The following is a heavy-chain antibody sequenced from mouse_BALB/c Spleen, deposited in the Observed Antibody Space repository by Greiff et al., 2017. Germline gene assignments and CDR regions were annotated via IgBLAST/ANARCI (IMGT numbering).Heavy chain of an antibody. D-gene: IGHD4-1*01. CDR1: GFSLTGYG. J-gene: IGHJ4*01. CDR2: IWGDGST. V-gene: IGHV2-6-7*01. CDR3: ARNWVYAMDY. Sequence: QVQLKESGPGLVAPSQSLSITCTVSGFSLTGYGVNWVRQPPGKGLEWLGMIWGDGSTDYNSALKSRLSISKDNSKSQVFFKMNSLQANDTAIYYCARNWVYAMDYWGQGTSVTVSS.